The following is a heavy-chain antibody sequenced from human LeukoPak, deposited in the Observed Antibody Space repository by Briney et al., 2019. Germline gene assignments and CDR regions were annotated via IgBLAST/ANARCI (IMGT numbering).Heavy chain of an antibody. D-gene: IGHD3-22*01. J-gene: IGHJ4*02. CDR3: ARDQACYDSSGQFDY. V-gene: IGHV4-4*07. Sequence: PSETLSLTCTVSGGSISSYYWSWIRQPAGKGLEWIGRIYTSGSTNYNPSLKSRVTMSVDTSKNQFSLKLSSVTAADTAVYYCARDQACYDSSGQFDYWGQGTLVTVSS. CDR2: IYTSGST. CDR1: GGSISSYY.